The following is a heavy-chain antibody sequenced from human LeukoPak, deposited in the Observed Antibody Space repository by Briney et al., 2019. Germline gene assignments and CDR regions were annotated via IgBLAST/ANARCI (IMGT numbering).Heavy chain of an antibody. CDR1: GGSISSSSYY. D-gene: IGHD3-10*01. V-gene: IGHV4-39*07. J-gene: IGHJ5*02. CDR3: ARGPYGSGLNWFDP. Sequence: PSETLSLTCTVSGGSISSSSYYWGWIRQPPGKGLEWIGSIYYSGSTYYNPSLKSRVTISVDTSKNQFSLKLSSVTAADTAVYYCARGPYGSGLNWFDPWGQGTLVTVSS. CDR2: IYYSGST.